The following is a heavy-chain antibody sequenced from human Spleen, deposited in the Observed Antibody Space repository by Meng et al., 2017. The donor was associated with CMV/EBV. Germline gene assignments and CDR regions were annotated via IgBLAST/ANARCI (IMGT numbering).Heavy chain of an antibody. J-gene: IGHJ4*02. V-gene: IGHV3-23*01. CDR3: AKVKDSSGWYYFDY. Sequence: GGSLRLSCAASGFTFSRYSMNWVRQAPGKGLEWVSAISGSGGSTYYADSVKGRFTISRDNSKNTLYLQMNSLRAEDTAVYYCAKVKDSSGWYYFDYWGQGTLVTVSS. CDR1: GFTFSRYS. D-gene: IGHD6-19*01. CDR2: ISGSGGST.